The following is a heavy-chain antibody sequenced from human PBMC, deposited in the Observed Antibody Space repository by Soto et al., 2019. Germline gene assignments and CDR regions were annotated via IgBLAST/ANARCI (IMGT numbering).Heavy chain of an antibody. CDR1: GFTVSSNY. CDR2: IYSGGST. V-gene: IGHV3-66*01. J-gene: IGHJ4*02. D-gene: IGHD3-16*01. Sequence: EVQLVESGGGLVQPGGSLRLSCAASGFTVSSNYMSWVRQAPGKGLEWVSVIYSGGSTYYADSVKGRFTISRDNSKNTLHLQMNSLRAEDTAVYYCARDGYDYVWGTPDHFDYWGQGNLVTVSS. CDR3: ARDGYDYVWGTPDHFDY.